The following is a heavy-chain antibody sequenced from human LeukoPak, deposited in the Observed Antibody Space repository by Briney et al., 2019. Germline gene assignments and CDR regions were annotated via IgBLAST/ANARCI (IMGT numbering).Heavy chain of an antibody. Sequence: PSQTLSLTCTVSGGSISSGSYYWSWTRQPAGKGLEWIGRIYTSGSTNYNPSLKSRVTISVDTSKNQFSLKLSSVTAADTAVYYCARGGSTSSKLRYFDWLGSREATNWFDPWGQGTLVTVSS. J-gene: IGHJ5*02. CDR1: GGSISSGSYY. CDR3: ARGGSTSSKLRYFDWLGSREATNWFDP. V-gene: IGHV4-61*02. D-gene: IGHD3-9*01. CDR2: IYTSGST.